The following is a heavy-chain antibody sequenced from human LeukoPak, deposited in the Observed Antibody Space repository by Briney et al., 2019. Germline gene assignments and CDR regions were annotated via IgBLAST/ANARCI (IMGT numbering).Heavy chain of an antibody. CDR1: GGSFSGYY. V-gene: IGHV4-34*01. J-gene: IGHJ4*02. D-gene: IGHD4-17*01. CDR3: ARGYYGDYAYYFDY. Sequence: SETLSLTCAVYGGSFSGYYWSWIRQPPGKGLEWIGEINHSGSTNYNPSLKSRVTISVDTSKNQFSLKLSSVTAADTAVYYCARGYYGDYAYYFDYWGQGTLVTVSS. CDR2: INHSGST.